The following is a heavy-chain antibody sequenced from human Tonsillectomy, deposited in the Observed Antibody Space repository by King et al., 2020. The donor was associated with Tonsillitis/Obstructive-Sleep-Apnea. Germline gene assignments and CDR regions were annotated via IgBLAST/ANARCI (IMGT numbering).Heavy chain of an antibody. D-gene: IGHD4-17*01. J-gene: IGHJ4*02. CDR3: ARGTTVKSFDY. V-gene: IGHV4-31*03. CDR2: IYYSGNT. CDR1: GGSISSGGYY. Sequence: QLQESGPGLVKPSQTLSLTCTVSGGSISSGGYYWSWIRQHPGKGLEWIGCIYYSGNTYYNPSLKSRLTISVDTSKNQFSLKQSSVTAADSAVYYCARGTTVKSFDYWGQGTLVTVSS.